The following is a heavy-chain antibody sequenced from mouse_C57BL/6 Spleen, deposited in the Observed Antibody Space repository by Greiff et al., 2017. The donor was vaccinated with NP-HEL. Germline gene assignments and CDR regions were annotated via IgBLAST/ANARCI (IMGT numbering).Heavy chain of an antibody. D-gene: IGHD3-3*01. CDR3: ARQGDGDYFDY. CDR2: ISGGGGNT. J-gene: IGHJ2*01. Sequence: EVMLVESGGGLVKPGGSLKLSCAASGFTFSCYTMSWVRQTPEKRLEWVATISGGGGNTYYPDSVKGRFTISRDNAKNTLYLQMSSLRSEDTALYYCARQGDGDYFDYWGQGTTLTVSS. V-gene: IGHV5-9*01. CDR1: GFTFSCYT.